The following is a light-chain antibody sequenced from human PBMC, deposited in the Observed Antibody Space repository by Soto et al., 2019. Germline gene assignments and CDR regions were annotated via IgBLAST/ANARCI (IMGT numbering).Light chain of an antibody. CDR3: SSYAGSNNYV. Sequence: QSALTQPASVSGSPGQSITISCTGSSSDVGGYNHVSWYQQHPGKAPKLMIYEVSNRPSGVSNRFSGSKSGNTASLTISGLQAEDEADYYCSSYAGSNNYVFGTGTKLTVL. V-gene: IGLV2-14*01. CDR2: EVS. J-gene: IGLJ1*01. CDR1: SSDVGGYNH.